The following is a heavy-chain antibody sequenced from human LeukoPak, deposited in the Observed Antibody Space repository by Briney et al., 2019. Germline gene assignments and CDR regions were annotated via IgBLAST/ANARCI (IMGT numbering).Heavy chain of an antibody. CDR2: ISAYNGKT. Sequence: ASVKVSCKASGYTFSSYGISWVRQAPGQGLEWMAWISAYNGKTNFARKFRGRVTMTTDTSTSTAYMELRSLRSDDTAIYYCARDRNPYYDGNGYGYCWGQGTLVTVSS. D-gene: IGHD3-22*01. V-gene: IGHV1-18*01. CDR3: ARDRNPYYDGNGYGYC. CDR1: GYTFSSYG. J-gene: IGHJ4*02.